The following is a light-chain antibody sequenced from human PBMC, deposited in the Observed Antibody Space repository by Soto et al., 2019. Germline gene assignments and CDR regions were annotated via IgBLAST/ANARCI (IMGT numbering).Light chain of an antibody. CDR1: QSVASNY. V-gene: IGKV3-20*01. Sequence: EIVLTQSPGTRSLSPGERATLSCSARQSVASNYLAWYQQKPVQAPRLLIYDASSRATGIPDRFSGGGAGTDFTRRSSRLESEDFAVYYGQHHGASPPWTFGQGTKVEIK. CDR3: QHHGASPPWT. CDR2: DAS. J-gene: IGKJ1*01.